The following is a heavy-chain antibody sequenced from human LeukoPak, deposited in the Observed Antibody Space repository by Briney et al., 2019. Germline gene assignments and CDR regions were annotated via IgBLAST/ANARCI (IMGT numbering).Heavy chain of an antibody. CDR3: ARDRESSPWELLLDY. V-gene: IGHV4-38-2*02. Sequence: KTSETLSLTCAVSGYSIRSGYYWAWIRQPPGKGLEWIGSLHHTRSTYYNPSLKSLVSMSVDRSNNNFSLKLSTVTASDTAVYYCARDRESSPWELLLDYWGQGILVTVSS. J-gene: IGHJ4*02. D-gene: IGHD1-26*01. CDR1: GYSIRSGYY. CDR2: LHHTRST.